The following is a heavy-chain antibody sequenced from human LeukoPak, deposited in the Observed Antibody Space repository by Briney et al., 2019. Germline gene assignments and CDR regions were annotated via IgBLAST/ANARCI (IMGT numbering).Heavy chain of an antibody. CDR1: GFTFSNYW. Sequence: GGSLRLSCAASGFTFSNYWMHWVRQAPGKGLVWVSRINSDGSATNYADSVKGRFTISRDNAKNTLYLQMSSLRAEDTAVYYCTREAVAGLLYFDYWGQGTLVTVSS. D-gene: IGHD6-19*01. CDR2: INSDGSAT. CDR3: TREAVAGLLYFDY. V-gene: IGHV3-74*01. J-gene: IGHJ4*02.